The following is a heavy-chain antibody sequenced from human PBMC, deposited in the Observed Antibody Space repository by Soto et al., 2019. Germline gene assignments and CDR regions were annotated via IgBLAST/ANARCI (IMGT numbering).Heavy chain of an antibody. Sequence: QVQLVQSGAEVKKPGASVKVSCKASGYTFTSYDINWVRQATGQGLEWMGWMNPNSGNTGYAQKFQGRVTMTRNTSISTAYMELSSLRSGDTAVYYCASGIQLWSYYYYYGMDVWGQGTTVTVSS. CDR1: GYTFTSYD. J-gene: IGHJ6*02. V-gene: IGHV1-8*01. D-gene: IGHD5-18*01. CDR2: MNPNSGNT. CDR3: ASGIQLWSYYYYYGMDV.